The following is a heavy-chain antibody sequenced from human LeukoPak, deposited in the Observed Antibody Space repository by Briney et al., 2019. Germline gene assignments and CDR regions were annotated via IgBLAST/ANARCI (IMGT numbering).Heavy chain of an antibody. Sequence: GGSLRLSCAASGFTFSSYAMHWVRQAPGKGLEYVSAISSNGGSTYYANSVKGRFTISRDNSKNTLWLQMNSLRAEDTAVHYCARGATSLSFDYWGQGTLVTVSS. CDR1: GFTFSSYA. V-gene: IGHV3-64*01. D-gene: IGHD1-26*01. J-gene: IGHJ4*02. CDR3: ARGATSLSFDY. CDR2: ISSNGGST.